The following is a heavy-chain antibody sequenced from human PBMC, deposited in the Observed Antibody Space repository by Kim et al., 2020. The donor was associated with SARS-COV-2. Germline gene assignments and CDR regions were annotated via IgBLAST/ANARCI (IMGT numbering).Heavy chain of an antibody. J-gene: IGHJ4*02. CDR3: TRDGGVRGVIITRFAS. V-gene: IGHV3-49*03. Sequence: GGSLRLSCTASGFTFGDYAMSWFRQAPGKGLEWVGFIRSKAYGGTTEYAASVKGRFTISRDDSKSIAYLQMNSLKTEDTAVYYCTRDGGVRGVIITRFASWGQGTLVTVSS. D-gene: IGHD3-10*01. CDR2: IRSKAYGGTT. CDR1: GFTFGDYA.